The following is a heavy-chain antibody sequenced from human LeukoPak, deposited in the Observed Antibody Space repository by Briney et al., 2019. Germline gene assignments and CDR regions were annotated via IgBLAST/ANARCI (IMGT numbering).Heavy chain of an antibody. D-gene: IGHD2-2*01. V-gene: IGHV3-23*01. CDR1: GLSLRNSA. J-gene: IGHJ4*02. CDR2: LTGDGTGT. CDR3: ATVGGFCPSSNCYAYFDY. Sequence: PGGSLRLSCVASGLSLRNSAMTWVRQAPGKGLEWVSILTGDGTGTFYADSVKGRFSISRDISTNTLYLQMTSLGVDDTALYYCATVGGFCPSSNCYAYFDYWGQGSPVTVSS.